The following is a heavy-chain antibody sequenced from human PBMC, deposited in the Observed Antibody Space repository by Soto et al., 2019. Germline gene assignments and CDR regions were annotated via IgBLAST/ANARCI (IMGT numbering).Heavy chain of an antibody. CDR3: ARGPLTYYDFWSGYYGGYYMDV. CDR2: INHSGST. V-gene: IGHV4-34*01. D-gene: IGHD3-3*01. J-gene: IGHJ6*03. Sequence: SETLSLTCAVYGGSFSGYYWSWIRQPPGKGLEWIGEINHSGSTNYNPSLKSRVTISVDTSKNQFSLKLSSVTAADTAVYYCARGPLTYYDFWSGYYGGYYMDVWGKGTTVTVSS. CDR1: GGSFSGYY.